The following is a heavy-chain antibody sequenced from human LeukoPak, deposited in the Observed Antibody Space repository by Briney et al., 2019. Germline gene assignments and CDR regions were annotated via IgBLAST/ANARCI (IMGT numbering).Heavy chain of an antibody. J-gene: IGHJ4*02. D-gene: IGHD1-14*01. V-gene: IGHV3-43*02. CDR3: AKDSTNNWNHDGPFNY. Sequence: GGSLRLSCAASGFTFDDYAMHWVRQAPGKGLEWVSLISGDGGSTYYADSVKGRFTISRDNSKNSLYLQMNSLRTEDTALYYCAKDSTNNWNHDGPFNYWGQGTLVTVSS. CDR1: GFTFDDYA. CDR2: ISGDGGST.